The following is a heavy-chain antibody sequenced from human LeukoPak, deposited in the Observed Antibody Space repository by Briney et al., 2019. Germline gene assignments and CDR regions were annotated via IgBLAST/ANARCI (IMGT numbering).Heavy chain of an antibody. J-gene: IGHJ5*02. D-gene: IGHD1-26*01. Sequence: ASVKVSCKASGYAFTRHYMHWVRQAPGQGLEWMGLINPSGSSTIYAQKFQGRVTMTRDMSTSTDYMELSSLRSEDTGVYYCARDNSVGDYAWWFDPWGQGTLVTVSS. CDR3: ARDNSVGDYAWWFDP. CDR1: GYAFTRHY. CDR2: INPSGSST. V-gene: IGHV1-46*01.